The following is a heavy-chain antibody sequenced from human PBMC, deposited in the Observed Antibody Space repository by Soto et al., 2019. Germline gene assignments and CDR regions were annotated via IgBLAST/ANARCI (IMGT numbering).Heavy chain of an antibody. D-gene: IGHD3-3*01. CDR3: ARSGQDYDFWSGNYGMDV. V-gene: IGHV3-23*01. Sequence: EVQLLESGGGLVQPGGSLRLSCAASGFTFSSYAMSWVRQAPGKGLEWVSAISGSGGSTYYADSVKGRFTISRDNSKNTLYLQMNSLRAEDTAVYYCARSGQDYDFWSGNYGMDVWGQGTTVTVSS. CDR2: ISGSGGST. J-gene: IGHJ6*02. CDR1: GFTFSSYA.